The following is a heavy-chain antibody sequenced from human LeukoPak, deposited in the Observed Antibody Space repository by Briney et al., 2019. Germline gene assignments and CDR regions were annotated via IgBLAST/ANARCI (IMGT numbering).Heavy chain of an antibody. CDR1: GFTFSSYA. Sequence: GGSLRLSCAASGFTFSSYAMHWARQAPGKGLEYVSAISSNGDSTYYANSVMGRFTISRDNSKNTLYLQMGSLRVEDMAVYYCARVGDSSYFDYWGQGTLVTVSS. CDR3: ARVGDSSYFDY. J-gene: IGHJ4*02. D-gene: IGHD3-22*01. V-gene: IGHV3-64*01. CDR2: ISSNGDST.